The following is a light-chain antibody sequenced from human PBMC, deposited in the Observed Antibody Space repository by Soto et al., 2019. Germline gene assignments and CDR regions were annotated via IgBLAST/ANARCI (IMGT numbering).Light chain of an antibody. CDR3: SSYTSSSTLLYV. Sequence: QSALTRPASVSGSPGQSITISCTGTSSDVGGYNYVSWYQQHPGKAPKLMIYDVSNRPSGVSNRFSGFKSGNTASLTISGLQAEDEADYYCSSYTSSSTLLYVFGTGTKVTVL. J-gene: IGLJ1*01. CDR2: DVS. V-gene: IGLV2-14*01. CDR1: SSDVGGYNY.